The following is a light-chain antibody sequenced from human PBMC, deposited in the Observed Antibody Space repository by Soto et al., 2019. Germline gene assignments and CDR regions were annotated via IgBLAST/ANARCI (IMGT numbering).Light chain of an antibody. J-gene: IGKJ5*01. CDR2: KAS. CDR3: QQSYSTPS. V-gene: IGKV1-5*03. CDR1: QTISSW. Sequence: EIQMTHSPSTLSGSFGDRVTITCRASQTISSWLAWYQQKPGKAPKLLIYKASTLKSGVPSRFSGSGSGTEFTLTISSLKPDDFATYYCQQSYSTPSFGQGTRLEI.